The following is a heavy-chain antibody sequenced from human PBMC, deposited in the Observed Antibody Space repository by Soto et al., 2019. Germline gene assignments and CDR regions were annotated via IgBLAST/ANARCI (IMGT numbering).Heavy chain of an antibody. CDR2: VNLSGNT. J-gene: IGHJ4*02. CDR3: ARSPTFYNYVSGNSTY. D-gene: IGHD3-16*01. V-gene: IGHV4-34*01. Sequence: PSETLSLTCAIYGASSSPYHWSWIRQSPGKGLEWIGEVNLSGNTYYNPSFKTRVTMSVDASKNQFSLKMGSLTAADTAIYYCARSPTFYNYVSGNSTYWGQGALVTVSS. CDR1: GASSSPYH.